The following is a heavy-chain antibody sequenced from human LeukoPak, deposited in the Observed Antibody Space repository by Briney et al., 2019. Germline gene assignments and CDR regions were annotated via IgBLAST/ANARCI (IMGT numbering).Heavy chain of an antibody. V-gene: IGHV3-74*03. CDR3: ASRPMVRGVATAVDY. D-gene: IGHD3-10*01. J-gene: IGHJ4*02. Sequence: GGSLRLSCAASGFSFSTYWMHWVRQAPGRGLVWVSRINSDGSSTTYADSVKGRFTLSRDNAKNTLYPQMNSLRAEDTAVYYCASRPMVRGVATAVDYWGQGTLVTVSS. CDR1: GFSFSTYW. CDR2: INSDGSST.